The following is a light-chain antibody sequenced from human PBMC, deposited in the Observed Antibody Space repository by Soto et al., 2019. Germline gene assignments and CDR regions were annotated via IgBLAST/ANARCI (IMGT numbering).Light chain of an antibody. J-gene: IGLJ1*01. CDR3: KSYDSSLSGYV. Sequence: QSVLTQPPSASGTPGQRVTISCAGSSSNIGASYDVHWYQQLPGTAPKVVIYGSGNRPSGVPDRFSGSKSGTSASLAIAGLQAEDEDDYYCKSYDSSLSGYVFGTGTKVTVL. V-gene: IGLV1-40*01. CDR1: SSNIGASYD. CDR2: GSG.